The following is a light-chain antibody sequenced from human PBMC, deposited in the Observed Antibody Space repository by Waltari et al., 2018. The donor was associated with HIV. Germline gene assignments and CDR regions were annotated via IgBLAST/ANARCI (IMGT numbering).Light chain of an antibody. CDR2: GAS. CDR3: QQTYNMPLP. CDR1: QNIKTY. V-gene: IGKV1-39*01. J-gene: IGKJ4*01. Sequence: DIQVTQSPSSLSASIGDSITITCRASQNIKTYLNWYQEKPGKAPRLLMYGASTLQSGVPSRFRGSGSGTDFTLTINNLQSEDFATYSCQQTYNMPLPFGGGTLVEMK.